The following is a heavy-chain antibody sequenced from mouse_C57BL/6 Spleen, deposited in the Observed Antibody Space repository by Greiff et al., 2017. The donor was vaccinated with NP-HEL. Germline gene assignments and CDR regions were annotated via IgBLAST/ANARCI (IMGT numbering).Heavy chain of an antibody. CDR3: TPHYYGSPWFDY. V-gene: IGHV14-4*01. CDR1: GFNIKDDY. J-gene: IGHJ3*01. D-gene: IGHD2-1*01. CDR2: IDPENGDT. Sequence: VQLQQSGAELVRPGASVKLSCTASGFNIKDDYMHWVKQRPEQGLEWIGWIDPENGDTEYASKFQGKATITADTSSNTAYLQLSSLTSEDTAVYYCTPHYYGSPWFDYWGQGTLVTVSA.